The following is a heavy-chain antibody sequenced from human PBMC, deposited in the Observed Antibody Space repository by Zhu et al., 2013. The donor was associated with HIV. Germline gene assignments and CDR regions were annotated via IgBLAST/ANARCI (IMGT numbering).Heavy chain of an antibody. V-gene: IGHV4-39*07. J-gene: IGHJ2*01. Sequence: QVQLQESGPGLVKPSETLSLTCTVSGVSLSSNSYYWGWIRQTPGKGLEWIGSIHYAVNTYYNPSLKSRVNISVDTPRNQFSLNLRSVTAADTAVYYCARKYCSSTSCYDSGDWYFDLWGRGTLVTVSS. CDR1: GVSLSSNSYY. CDR2: IHYAVNT. D-gene: IGHD2-2*01. CDR3: ARKYCSSTSCYDSGDWYFDL.